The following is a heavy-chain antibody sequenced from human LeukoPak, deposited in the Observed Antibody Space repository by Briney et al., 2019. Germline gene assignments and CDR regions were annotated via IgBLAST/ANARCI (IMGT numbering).Heavy chain of an antibody. CDR2: ISDSGRTT. D-gene: IGHD3-22*01. Sequence: GGSLRLSCAASGFTFSNYAMSWVRQAPGKGLEWVSGISDSGRTTYYADSVKGRFTISRDNSKNTLYLQMNSLRAEDTAVYYCAKDGNYLDSSGYLIPFDYWGLGTLVTVSS. CDR3: AKDGNYLDSSGYLIPFDY. V-gene: IGHV3-23*01. J-gene: IGHJ4*02. CDR1: GFTFSNYA.